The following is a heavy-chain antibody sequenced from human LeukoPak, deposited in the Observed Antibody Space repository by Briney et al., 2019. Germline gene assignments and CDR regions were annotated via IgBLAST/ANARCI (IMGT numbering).Heavy chain of an antibody. Sequence: GGSLRLSCAASGFTFSSYEMNWVRQAPGKGLEWVSYISSSGSTIYYADSVKGRFTIPRDNAKNSLYLQMNSLRAKDTAVYYCARVLGQEEAFDYWGQGTLVTVSS. CDR2: ISSSGSTI. V-gene: IGHV3-48*03. J-gene: IGHJ4*02. CDR1: GFTFSSYE. CDR3: ARVLGQEEAFDY.